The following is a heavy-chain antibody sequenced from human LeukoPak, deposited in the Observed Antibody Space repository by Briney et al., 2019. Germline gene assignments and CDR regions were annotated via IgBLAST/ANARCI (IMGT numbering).Heavy chain of an antibody. CDR1: GFTFSSYS. D-gene: IGHD6-13*01. CDR3: ARAGSHNWFDP. CDR2: ISSSSSTI. J-gene: IGHJ5*02. V-gene: IGHV3-48*04. Sequence: TGGSLRLSCAASGFTFSSYSMNWVRQAPGKGLEWVSYISSSSSTIYYADSVKGRFTISRDNAKNSLYLQMNSLRAEDTAVYYCARAGSHNWFDPWGQGTLVTVSS.